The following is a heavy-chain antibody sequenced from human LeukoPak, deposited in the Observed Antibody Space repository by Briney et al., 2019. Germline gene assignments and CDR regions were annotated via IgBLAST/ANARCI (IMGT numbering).Heavy chain of an antibody. CDR2: TNHSGST. D-gene: IGHD3-22*01. J-gene: IGHJ4*02. V-gene: IGHV4-34*01. CDR1: GGSFSGYY. CDR3: ARKFRGYYDSTRRYYFDY. Sequence: SETLSLTCAVYGGSFSGYYWSWIRQPPGKGLEWIGETNHSGSTNYNPSLKSRVTISVDTSKNQFSLKLSSVTAADTAVYYCARKFRGYYDSTRRYYFDYWGQGTLVTVSS.